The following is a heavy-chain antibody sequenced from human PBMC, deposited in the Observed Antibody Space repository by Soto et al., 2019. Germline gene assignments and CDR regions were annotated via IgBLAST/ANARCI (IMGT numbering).Heavy chain of an antibody. CDR3: ARDRSMIVVVPGY. J-gene: IGHJ4*02. V-gene: IGHV3-30*09. D-gene: IGHD3-22*01. CDR1: GFTFSSYG. Sequence: QVQLVESGGGVVQPGRSLRLSCAASGFTFSSYGMHWVRQAPGKGLEWVSFISYDGSNKFYADSVKGRFAISRDNSKHTVYLQMNSLRAEDTAVYYCARDRSMIVVVPGYWGQGTLVTVSS. CDR2: ISYDGSNK.